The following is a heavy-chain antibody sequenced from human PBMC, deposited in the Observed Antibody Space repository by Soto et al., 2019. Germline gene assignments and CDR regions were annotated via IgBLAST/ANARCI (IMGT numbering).Heavy chain of an antibody. J-gene: IGHJ4*02. CDR3: ARGQVVAAQH. V-gene: IGHV4-30-2*01. Sequence: SETLSLTCPVSGRPISSGDYFSPRLRQPPGKGLEWIGYIYHSGSTYYNPSLKSRVTISVDRSKNQFSLKLSSVTAADTAVYYCARGQVVAAQHWGQGTLVTVSS. CDR1: GRPISSGDYF. CDR2: IYHSGST. D-gene: IGHD2-15*01.